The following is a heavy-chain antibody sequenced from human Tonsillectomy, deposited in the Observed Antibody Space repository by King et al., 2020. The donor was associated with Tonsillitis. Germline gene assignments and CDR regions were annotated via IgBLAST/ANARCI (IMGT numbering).Heavy chain of an antibody. CDR1: GLTFSSYA. CDR2: ISGGGGST. V-gene: IGHV3-23*04. J-gene: IGHJ4*02. D-gene: IGHD5-24*01. CDR3: AKSRTEMATSPFDN. Sequence: VQLVESGGGVVRPGGSLRLSCAASGLTFSSYAMSWVRQAPGKGLEWVSRISGGGGSTDYADSVKGRFTISRDNSKNTLYLQRSILRAEDTAVYYCAKSRTEMATSPFDNWGQGTLVTVFS.